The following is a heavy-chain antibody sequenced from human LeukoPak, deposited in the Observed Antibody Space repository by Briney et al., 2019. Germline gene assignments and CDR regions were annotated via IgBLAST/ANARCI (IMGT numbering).Heavy chain of an antibody. V-gene: IGHV1-2*02. CDR2: IHPGRGDT. D-gene: IGHD7-27*01. CDR3: ARDRNWGPDY. CDR1: GYTFTDHH. J-gene: IGHJ4*02. Sequence: ASVKVSCQALGYTFTDHHFHWLRQAPGQGIEWMGWIHPGRGDTNIAQKFQGRVSLTRDMSISTAYMELSRLTSDDTAVYYCARDRNWGPDYWGQGTLVSVSS.